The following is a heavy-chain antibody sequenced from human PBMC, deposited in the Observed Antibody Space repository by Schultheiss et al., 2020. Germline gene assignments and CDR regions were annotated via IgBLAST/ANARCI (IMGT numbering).Heavy chain of an antibody. D-gene: IGHD1-1*01. CDR1: GGTFSTYA. V-gene: IGHV1-69*13. Sequence: SVKVSCKASGGTFSTYAISWVRQAPGQGLEWMGGIIPIFDTANYAQKFQGRVTITADESTSTAYMELSSLRSEDTAVYYCARAPFSYNLNDPSGRWFDPWGQGTLVTVSS. CDR2: IIPIFDTA. CDR3: ARAPFSYNLNDPSGRWFDP. J-gene: IGHJ5*02.